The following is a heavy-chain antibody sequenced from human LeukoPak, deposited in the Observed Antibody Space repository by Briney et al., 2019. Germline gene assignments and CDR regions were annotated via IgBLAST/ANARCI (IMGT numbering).Heavy chain of an antibody. CDR1: GFTFSSYA. V-gene: IGHV3-30*04. D-gene: IGHD5-24*01. CDR3: AREEGSLVMARIGWFDP. J-gene: IGHJ5*02. Sequence: QTGGSLRLSCAASGFTFSSYAMHWVRQAPGKGLEWVAVISYDGSNKYYADSVKGRFTISRDNSKNTLYLQMNSLRAEDTAVYYCAREEGSLVMARIGWFDPWGQGTLVTVSS. CDR2: ISYDGSNK.